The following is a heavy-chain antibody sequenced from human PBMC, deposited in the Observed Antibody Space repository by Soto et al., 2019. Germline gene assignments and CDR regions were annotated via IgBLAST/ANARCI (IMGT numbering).Heavy chain of an antibody. CDR1: GFTFSSYA. J-gene: IGHJ6*02. D-gene: IGHD2-15*01. CDR2: ISGSGGST. Sequence: PGGSLRLSCAASGFTFSSYAISWVRQAPGKGLEWVSDISGSGGSTYYADSVKGRFTISRDNSKNTLYLQMNSLRAEDTAVYYCAKVLYCSGGSCYANYYYYYGMDVWGQGTTVTVSS. CDR3: AKVLYCSGGSCYANYYYYYGMDV. V-gene: IGHV3-23*01.